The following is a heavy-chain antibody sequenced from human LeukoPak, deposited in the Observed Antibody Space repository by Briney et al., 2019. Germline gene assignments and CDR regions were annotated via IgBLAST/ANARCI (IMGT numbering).Heavy chain of an antibody. Sequence: SETLSLTCTVSGGSISSSSYYWGWIRQPPGKGLEWIGSIYYSGSTYYNPSLKSRVTISVDTSKNQFSLKLSSVTAADTAVYYCARHVILWFGESHYFDYWGQGTLVTVSS. CDR2: IYYSGST. D-gene: IGHD3-10*01. CDR1: GGSISSSSYY. J-gene: IGHJ4*02. V-gene: IGHV4-39*01. CDR3: ARHVILWFGESHYFDY.